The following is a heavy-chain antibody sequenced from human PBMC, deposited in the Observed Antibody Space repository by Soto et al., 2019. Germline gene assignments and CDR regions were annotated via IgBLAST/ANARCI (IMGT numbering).Heavy chain of an antibody. CDR1: GYSFTSHW. J-gene: IGHJ5*02. CDR2: IYPYDSDA. V-gene: IGHV5-51*01. CDR3: ARQNEDTLSGPNWFDP. Sequence: GESLKISCKGSGYSFTSHWIGWVRQMPGKGLEWMGIIYPYDSDARYSPSFQGLVTMSVDKSINTAYLQWSSLKASDTAMDYCARQNEDTLSGPNWFDPWGQGTLVTVSS. D-gene: IGHD3-9*01.